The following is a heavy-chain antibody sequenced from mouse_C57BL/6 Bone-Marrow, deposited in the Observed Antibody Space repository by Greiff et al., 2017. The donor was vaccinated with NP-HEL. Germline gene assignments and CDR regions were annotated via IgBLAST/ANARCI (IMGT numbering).Heavy chain of an antibody. CDR1: GFNIKDDY. V-gene: IGHV14-4*01. CDR2: IDPENGDT. CDR3: TTDYYGSSYDYFDY. Sequence: EVQLQQSGAELVRPGASVKLSCTASGFNIKDDYMHWVKQRPEQGLEWIGWIDPENGDTEYASKFQGKATITADTSSNTAYLQLSSRTSEDTAVYYCTTDYYGSSYDYFDYWGQGTTLTVSS. J-gene: IGHJ2*01. D-gene: IGHD1-1*01.